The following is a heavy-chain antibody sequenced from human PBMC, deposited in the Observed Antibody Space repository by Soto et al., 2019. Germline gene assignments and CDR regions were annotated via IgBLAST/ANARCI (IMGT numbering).Heavy chain of an antibody. CDR2: STPFSGDV. CDR1: GNTFTYRY. D-gene: IGHD1-26*01. CDR3: AGGGAGSGPFTWELPDH. V-gene: IGHV1-45*02. Sequence: QMQLVQSGAEVKKTGSSVTVSCKALGNTFTYRYLHWVRQAPGQALEWMGWSTPFSGDVHYAQKFRERVTITRDRSINTAYMQMSSLRSEDTAMYFCAGGGAGSGPFTWELPDHWGQGTLVTVSS. J-gene: IGHJ4*02.